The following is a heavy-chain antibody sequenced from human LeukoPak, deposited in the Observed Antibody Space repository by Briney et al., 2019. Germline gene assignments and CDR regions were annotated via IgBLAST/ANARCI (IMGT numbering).Heavy chain of an antibody. V-gene: IGHV1-2*02. CDR3: ARDQSSGRITIFGVVTVGAFDI. J-gene: IGHJ3*02. Sequence: ASVKVSCKASGYTFTSYDINWVRQATGQGLEWMGWINPNSGGTNYAQKFQGRVTMTRDTSISTAYMELSRLRSDDTAVYYCARDQSSGRITIFGVVTVGAFDIWGQGTMVTVSS. CDR1: GYTFTSYD. D-gene: IGHD3-3*01. CDR2: INPNSGGT.